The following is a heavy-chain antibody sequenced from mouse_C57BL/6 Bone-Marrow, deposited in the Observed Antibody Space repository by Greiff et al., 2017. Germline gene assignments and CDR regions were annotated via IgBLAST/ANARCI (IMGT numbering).Heavy chain of an antibody. Sequence: EVKLMEPGGGLVKPGGSLKLSCAASGFTFSSYTMSWVRQTPEKRLGWVATICSGGSYTYYPDSVKVRFTISRDNAKTTLYVQMSSLKYEGTAIFYCTRNYYSRIGPYYAMDYWGQGTAVTVSS. CDR2: ICSGGSYT. D-gene: IGHD1-1*01. CDR3: TRNYYSRIGPYYAMDY. J-gene: IGHJ4*01. CDR1: GFTFSSYT. V-gene: IGHV5-6-4*01.